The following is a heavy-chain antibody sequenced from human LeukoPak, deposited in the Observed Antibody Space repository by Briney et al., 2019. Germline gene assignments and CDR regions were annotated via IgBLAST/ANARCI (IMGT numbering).Heavy chain of an antibody. V-gene: IGHV3-33*01. CDR1: GFTFSTYV. CDR3: ARGDRSSWFKFDY. Sequence: PGGSLRLSCAASGFTFSTYVMHWVRQAPGKGLEWVAVIWYDGRNKYFADSVRGRFSTSRDNSKNTSYLQMNSLRAEDTAVYYCARGDRSSWFKFDYWGQGTLVTVSS. D-gene: IGHD6-13*01. J-gene: IGHJ4*02. CDR2: IWYDGRNK.